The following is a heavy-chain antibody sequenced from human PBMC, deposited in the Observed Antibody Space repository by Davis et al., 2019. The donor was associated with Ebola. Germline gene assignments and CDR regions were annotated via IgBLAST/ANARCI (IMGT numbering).Heavy chain of an antibody. J-gene: IGHJ4*02. CDR1: EFTFSSYA. Sequence: GESLKISCAASEFTFSSYAMSWVRQAPGKGLEWVSAISGSGGSTYYADSVKGRFTISRDNSKNTLYLQMNSLRAEDTAVYYCAKVGRRDYYDSSGYYDYWGQGTLVTVSS. D-gene: IGHD3-22*01. CDR3: AKVGRRDYYDSSGYYDY. V-gene: IGHV3-23*01. CDR2: ISGSGGST.